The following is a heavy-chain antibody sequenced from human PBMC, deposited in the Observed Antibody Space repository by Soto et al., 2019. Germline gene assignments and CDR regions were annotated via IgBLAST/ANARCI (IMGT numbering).Heavy chain of an antibody. CDR2: IYWDDDK. J-gene: IGHJ5*02. D-gene: IGHD2-2*01. Sequence: QITLKESGPTLVKPTQTLTLTCTFSGFSLSTSGVGVGWIRQPPGKALEWLALIYWDDDKRYSPSLKSRLTITKDTSKNQVVLIMTNMDPVDTATYYCARRYCSSTSCHNWFDPWGQGTLVTVSS. CDR1: GFSLSTSGVG. CDR3: ARRYCSSTSCHNWFDP. V-gene: IGHV2-5*02.